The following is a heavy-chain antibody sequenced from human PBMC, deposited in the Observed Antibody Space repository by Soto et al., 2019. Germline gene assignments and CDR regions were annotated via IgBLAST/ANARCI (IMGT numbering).Heavy chain of an antibody. Sequence: GGSLRLSCAASGFTFSSYAMSWVRQAPGKGLEWVSAISGSGGSTYYADSVKGRFTISRDNSKNTLYLQMNSLRAEDTAVYYCAKTPSSRTITGYFDYWGQGTLVTVSS. J-gene: IGHJ4*02. CDR1: GFTFSSYA. CDR2: ISGSGGST. D-gene: IGHD1-1*01. CDR3: AKTPSSRTITGYFDY. V-gene: IGHV3-23*01.